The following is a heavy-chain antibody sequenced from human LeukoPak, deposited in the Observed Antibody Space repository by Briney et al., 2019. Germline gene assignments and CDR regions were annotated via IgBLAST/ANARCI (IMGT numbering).Heavy chain of an antibody. Sequence: KTSETLSLTCAVYGGSFSGYYWSWIRQPPGKGLEWIGEINHSGSTNYNPSLKSRVTISVDTSKNQFSLKLSSVTAADTAVYYCARYRRVTLTYYDILTARNWFDPWGQGTLVTVSS. CDR2: INHSGST. J-gene: IGHJ5*02. D-gene: IGHD3-9*01. CDR1: GGSFSGYY. V-gene: IGHV4-34*01. CDR3: ARYRRVTLTYYDILTARNWFDP.